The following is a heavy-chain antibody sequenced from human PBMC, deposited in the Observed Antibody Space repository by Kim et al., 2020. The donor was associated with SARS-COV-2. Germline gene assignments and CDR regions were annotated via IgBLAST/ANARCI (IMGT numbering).Heavy chain of an antibody. V-gene: IGHV3-9*01. CDR1: GFTFDDYA. Sequence: GGSLRLSCAASGFTFDDYAMHWVRQAPGKGLEWVSGISWNSGSIGYADSVKGRFTISRDNAKNSLYLQMNSLRAEDTALYYCAKGSYGSGSYSRYYYGMDVWGQGTTVTVSS. CDR3: AKGSYGSGSYSRYYYGMDV. CDR2: ISWNSGSI. D-gene: IGHD3-10*01. J-gene: IGHJ6*02.